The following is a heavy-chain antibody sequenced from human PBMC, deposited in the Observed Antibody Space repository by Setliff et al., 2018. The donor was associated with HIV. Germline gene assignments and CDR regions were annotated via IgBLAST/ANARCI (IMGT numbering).Heavy chain of an antibody. Sequence: PSETLSLTCTVSGGSLSSYYWSWIRRPAGKGLEWIGRIYSSGSTNYNPSLKSRLTMSVDTSKNQFSLKLTSVTAADTAVYYCARSGSYVGPIQHWGQGTLVTVSS. CDR3: ARSGSYVGPIQH. J-gene: IGHJ1*01. CDR2: IYSSGST. CDR1: GGSLSSYY. D-gene: IGHD3-10*02. V-gene: IGHV4-4*07.